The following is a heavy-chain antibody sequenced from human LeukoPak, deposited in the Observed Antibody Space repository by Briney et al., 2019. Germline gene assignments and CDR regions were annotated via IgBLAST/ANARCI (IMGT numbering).Heavy chain of an antibody. CDR3: ASQGYSYGDSFDY. CDR1: GFTFSSYS. Sequence: PGGSLRLSCAASGFTFSSYSMNWVRQAPGKGLEWVSSISSSSSYIYYADSVKGRFTISRDNAKNSLYLQMNSLRAEDTAVYYCASQGYSYGDSFDYWGQGTLVTVSS. J-gene: IGHJ4*02. D-gene: IGHD5-18*01. CDR2: ISSSSSYI. V-gene: IGHV3-21*01.